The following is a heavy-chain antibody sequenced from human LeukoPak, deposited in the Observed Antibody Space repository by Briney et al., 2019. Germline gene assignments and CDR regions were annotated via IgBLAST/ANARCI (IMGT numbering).Heavy chain of an antibody. J-gene: IGHJ4*02. V-gene: IGHV3-21*01. CDR1: GFTFSSYS. D-gene: IGHD3-10*01. Sequence: GGSLRLSCAASGFTFSSYSMNWVRQAPGKGLERVSSISSSSSYIYYADSVKGRFTISRDNAKNSLYLQMNSLRAEDTAVYYCARVRYYYGSGSPMGVDYWGQGTLVTVSS. CDR2: ISSSSSYI. CDR3: ARVRYYYGSGSPMGVDY.